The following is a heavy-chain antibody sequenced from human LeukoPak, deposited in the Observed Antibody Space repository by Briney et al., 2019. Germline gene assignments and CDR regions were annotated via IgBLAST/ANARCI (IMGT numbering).Heavy chain of an antibody. CDR3: ARTLGDYGSGSYYY. CDR2: IYHSGST. J-gene: IGHJ4*02. Sequence: PSETLSLTCAVSGGSISSSNWWSWVRPPPGKGLEWIGEIYHSGSTNYNPSLKSRVTISVDKSKNQFSLKLSSVTAADTAVYYCARTLGDYGSGSYYYWGQGTLVTVSS. D-gene: IGHD3-10*01. CDR1: GGSISSSNW. V-gene: IGHV4-4*02.